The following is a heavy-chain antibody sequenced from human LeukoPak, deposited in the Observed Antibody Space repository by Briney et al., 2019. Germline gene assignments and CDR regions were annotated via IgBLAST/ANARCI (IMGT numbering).Heavy chain of an antibody. J-gene: IGHJ4*02. V-gene: IGHV4-59*02. CDR3: ARAGNKWSFDY. Sequence: SETLSLTCTVSGDSVSIYYWSWIRQPPGKGLEWIGYIYYRGNTNYNPSLKSRDTMAVDTSKNQFSLKVSSVTAADTAVYYCARAGNKWSFDYWGQGTLVTLST. D-gene: IGHD2-8*01. CDR2: IYYRGNT. CDR1: GDSVSIYY.